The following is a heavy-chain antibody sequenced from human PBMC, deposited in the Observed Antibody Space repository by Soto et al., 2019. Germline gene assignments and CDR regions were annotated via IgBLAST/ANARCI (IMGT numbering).Heavy chain of an antibody. CDR1: GGSFSGYY. CDR2: INHSGST. CDR3: ARASFGVVIWFDT. V-gene: IGHV4-34*01. J-gene: IGHJ5*02. D-gene: IGHD3-3*01. Sequence: SETLSLTCAVYGGSFSGYYWSWIRQPPGKGLEWIGEINHSGSTNYNPSLKSRVNISVDTSKNQLSLKMSSVTAADTAVYYCARASFGVVIWFDTWGQGTLVTVSS.